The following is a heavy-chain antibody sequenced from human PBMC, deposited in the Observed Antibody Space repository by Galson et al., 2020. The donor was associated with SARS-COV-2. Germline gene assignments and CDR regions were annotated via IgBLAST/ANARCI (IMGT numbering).Heavy chain of an antibody. CDR2: IYSGGDT. J-gene: IGHJ6*03. CDR1: HGSIASAYHY. CDR3: ARVAGSAEAPGGFFFYYYYFDV. D-gene: IGHD6-13*01. V-gene: IGHV4-61*09. Sequence: SETLSLTCTASHGSIASAYHYWSWIRQPAGKGLEWIGHIYSGGDTNYNPSLRSRVTMSVDTSKNQFSLNLSSVTAADTAVYYCARVAGSAEAPGGFFFYYYYFDVGGKGTAVTVSS.